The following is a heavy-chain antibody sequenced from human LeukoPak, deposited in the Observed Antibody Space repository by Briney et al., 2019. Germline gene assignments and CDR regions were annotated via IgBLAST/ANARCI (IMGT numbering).Heavy chain of an antibody. V-gene: IGHV4-59*01. D-gene: IGHD3-16*02. J-gene: IGHJ3*02. CDR3: ARGGYQEYYDYVWGSYRSNAFDI. Sequence: SETLSLTCTVSGGSISSYYWSWIRQPPGKGLEWIGYIYYSGSTNYNPSLKSRVTISVDTSKNQFSLKLSSVTAADTAVYYCARGGYQEYYDYVWGSYRSNAFDIWGQGTMVTVSS. CDR1: GGSISSYY. CDR2: IYYSGST.